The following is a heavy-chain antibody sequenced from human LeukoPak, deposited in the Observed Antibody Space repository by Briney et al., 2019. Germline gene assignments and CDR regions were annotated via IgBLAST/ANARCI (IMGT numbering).Heavy chain of an antibody. CDR3: ARDLAGFQEPRYYYYMDV. CDR1: GFTVRRNV. D-gene: IGHD1-14*01. CDR2: IYSDGRA. Sequence: GGSLRLSCVASGFTVRRNVMSWVRQAPGKGLEWVSLIYSDGRAFYADSVKGRFTISRNNSKNTLFLQMSSLKPEDTAIYYCARDLAGFQEPRYYYYMDVWGKGTTVTVSS. J-gene: IGHJ6*03. V-gene: IGHV3-66*02.